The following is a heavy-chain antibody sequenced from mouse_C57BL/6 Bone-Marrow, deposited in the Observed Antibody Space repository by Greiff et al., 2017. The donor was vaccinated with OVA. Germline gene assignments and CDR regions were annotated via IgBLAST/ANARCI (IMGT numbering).Heavy chain of an antibody. V-gene: IGHV1-72*01. CDR1: GYTFTRYW. Sequence: QVQLQQPGAELVKPGASVKLSCKASGYTFTRYWMHWVKQRPGRGLEWIGRIDPTSGGTKYTEKFKSKATLTVDKPSSTAYMKLRSLTSEYSAVYDGARGGSFYYGNYVGYWGQGTTLTVAS. J-gene: IGHJ2*01. D-gene: IGHD2-1*01. CDR2: IDPTSGGT. CDR3: ARGGSFYYGNYVGY.